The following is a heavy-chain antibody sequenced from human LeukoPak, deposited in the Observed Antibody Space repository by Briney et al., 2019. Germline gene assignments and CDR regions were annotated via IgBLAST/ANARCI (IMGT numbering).Heavy chain of an antibody. D-gene: IGHD5-12*01. J-gene: IGHJ4*02. CDR1: GFTFSSYA. CDR2: ISGRGGTT. CDR3: AKHSDIAGPTYLDY. Sequence: GGSLRLSRAASGFTFSSYAMSWVRQAPGEGLERVSAISGRGGTTYYADSVKGRFTISRDNSKKTVSLQMNNLRAEDTAVYYCAKHSDIAGPTYLDYWGQGTLVTVSP. V-gene: IGHV3-23*01.